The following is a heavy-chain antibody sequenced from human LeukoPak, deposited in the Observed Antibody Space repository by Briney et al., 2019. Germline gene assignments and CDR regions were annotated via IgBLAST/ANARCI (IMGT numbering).Heavy chain of an antibody. Sequence: TTGESLKFSCQRSDYSFATYWIAWLRQLPGKGLDCIAIIYPSESYNRYSPSFHGQVTISADKSIKTTYLQWSSLKASDTAMYYCARPLQAIVGATGFDYWGQGTLVTVSS. D-gene: IGHD1-26*01. J-gene: IGHJ4*02. CDR1: DYSFATYW. CDR2: IYPSESYN. V-gene: IGHV5-51*01. CDR3: ARPLQAIVGATGFDY.